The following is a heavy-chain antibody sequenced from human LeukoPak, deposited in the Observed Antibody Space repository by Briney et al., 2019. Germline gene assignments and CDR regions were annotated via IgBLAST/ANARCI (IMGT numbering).Heavy chain of an antibody. J-gene: IGHJ3*02. Sequence: SETPFLTCTVSGGSISSYYWSWIRQPPGKGLEWIGYIYYSGSTNYNPSLKSRVTISVDTSKNQFSLKLSSVTAADTAVYYCARVGRWELLRTQAFDIWGQGTMVTVSS. CDR2: IYYSGST. CDR1: GGSISSYY. CDR3: ARVGRWELLRTQAFDI. D-gene: IGHD1-26*01. V-gene: IGHV4-59*01.